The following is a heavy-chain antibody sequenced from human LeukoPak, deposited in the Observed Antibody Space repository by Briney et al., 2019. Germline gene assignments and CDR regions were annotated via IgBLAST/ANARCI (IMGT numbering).Heavy chain of an antibody. V-gene: IGHV3-53*01. D-gene: IGHD3-22*01. CDR3: TRSGYRHPYHFDS. Sequence: GGSLRLSCAASGFSVRTTYMSWVRQAPGKGLEWVSVLYTGGGTDHADSVKGRFTVSRDNSKNTLSLQMNSLRVEDTAIYYCTRSGYRHPYHFDSWGQGTLVTVSS. J-gene: IGHJ4*02. CDR2: LYTGGGT. CDR1: GFSVRTTY.